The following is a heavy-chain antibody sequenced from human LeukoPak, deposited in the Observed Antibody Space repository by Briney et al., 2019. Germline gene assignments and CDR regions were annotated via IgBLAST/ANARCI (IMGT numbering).Heavy chain of an antibody. V-gene: IGHV3-7*01. J-gene: IGHJ4*02. D-gene: IGHD3-22*01. CDR1: GFTFSSYW. Sequence: PGGSLRLSCAAPGFTFSSYWMSWVRQAPGKGLEWVANIKQDGSEKYYVDSVKGRFTISRDNAKNSLYLQMNSLRAEDTAVYYCAREKVAYYYDSSGPDSSWGQGTLVTVSS. CDR3: AREKVAYYYDSSGPDSS. CDR2: IKQDGSEK.